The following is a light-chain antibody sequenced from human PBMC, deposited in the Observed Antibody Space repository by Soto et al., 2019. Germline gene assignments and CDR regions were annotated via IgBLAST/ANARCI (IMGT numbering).Light chain of an antibody. Sequence: DIQMTQSPATLSASVGDRVTITCRASQSISSWLAWYQQKPGKAPKLLIYKASSLESGVPSRFSGSGSGTEFTLTISSLQPDDFAVYSCQQYNNWPRTFGQGTKV. CDR1: QSISSW. J-gene: IGKJ1*01. CDR3: QQYNNWPRT. CDR2: KAS. V-gene: IGKV1-5*03.